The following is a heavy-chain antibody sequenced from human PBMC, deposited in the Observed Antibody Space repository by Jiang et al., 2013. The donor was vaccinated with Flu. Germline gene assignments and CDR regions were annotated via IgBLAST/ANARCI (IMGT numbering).Heavy chain of an antibody. CDR3: ARTLDPGIAVAGRGGWYFDY. CDR1: GFSLSTSGMC. Sequence: KPTQTLTLTCTFSGFSLSTSGMCVSWIRQPPGKALEWLALIDWDDDKYYSTSLKTRLTISKDTSKNQVVLTMTNMDPVDTATYYCARTLDPGIAVAGRGGWYFDYWGQGTLVTVSP. D-gene: IGHD6-19*01. CDR2: IDWDDDK. V-gene: IGHV2-70*01. J-gene: IGHJ4*02.